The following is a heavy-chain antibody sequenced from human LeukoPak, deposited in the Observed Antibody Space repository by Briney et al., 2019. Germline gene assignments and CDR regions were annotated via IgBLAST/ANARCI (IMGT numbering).Heavy chain of an antibody. J-gene: IGHJ4*02. V-gene: IGHV4-30-4*08. CDR2: IYYSGST. CDR3: ARVHSSGWYYFDY. D-gene: IGHD6-19*01. CDR1: GGSISSGDYY. Sequence: TSETLSLTCTVSGGSISSGDYYWSWIRQPPGKGQEWIGYIYYSGSTYYNPSLKSRVTISVDTSKNQFSLKLSSVTAADTAMYYCARVHSSGWYYFDYWGQGTLVTVSS.